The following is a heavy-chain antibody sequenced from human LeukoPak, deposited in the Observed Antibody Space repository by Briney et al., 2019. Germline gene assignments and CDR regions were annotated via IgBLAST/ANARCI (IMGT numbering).Heavy chain of an antibody. CDR1: GFTFSSYE. V-gene: IGHV3-48*03. CDR2: ISTSGSTK. CDR3: ARDSTLGYYDSSGYYYASFDY. D-gene: IGHD3-22*01. Sequence: PGGSLRLSCAASGFTFSSYEMNWVRQAPGKGLEWVSYISTSGSTKYYADSVKGRFTISRDNAKNSLYLQMNSLRAEDTAVYYCARDSTLGYYDSSGYYYASFDYWGQGTLVTVSS. J-gene: IGHJ4*02.